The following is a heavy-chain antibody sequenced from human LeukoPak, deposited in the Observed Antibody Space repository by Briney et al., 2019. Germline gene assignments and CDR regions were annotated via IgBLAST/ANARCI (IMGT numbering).Heavy chain of an antibody. V-gene: IGHV3-66*01. CDR3: ARDRNGIAAAGTYYYYGMDV. Sequence: GGSLRLSCAASGFTVSSNYMSWVRQAPGKGLEWVSVIYSGGSTYYADSVKGRFTISRGNSKNTLYLQINSLRAEDTAVYYCARDRNGIAAAGTYYYYGMDVWGQGTTVTVSS. CDR2: IYSGGST. CDR1: GFTVSSNY. D-gene: IGHD6-13*01. J-gene: IGHJ6*02.